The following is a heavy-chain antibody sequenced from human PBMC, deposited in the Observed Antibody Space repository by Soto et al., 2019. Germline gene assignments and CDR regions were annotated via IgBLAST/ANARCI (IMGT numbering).Heavy chain of an antibody. CDR1: GFTFSSYW. CDR2: IEQDGSAK. CDR3: ARYRPGVRYFGMDV. J-gene: IGHJ6*02. Sequence: GGSLRLSCAASGFTFSSYWMSWVRQAPGKGLEWVANIEQDGSAKYYVDSVKGRFTISRDNAENSLFLEMNSLRGEDTAVYYCARYRPGVRYFGMDVWCQVNRVTVSS. D-gene: IGHD2-21*01. V-gene: IGHV3-7*03.